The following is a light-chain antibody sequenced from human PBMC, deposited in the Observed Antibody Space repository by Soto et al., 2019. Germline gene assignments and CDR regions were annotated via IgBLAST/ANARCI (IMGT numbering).Light chain of an antibody. V-gene: IGKV4-1*01. Sequence: DIVMTQSPDSLAVSLGERATINCKSSQSILYTPNNNNYLAWFQQQPGQPPRLLIYWASTRESGVPDRFSGSGSGTDFTLTISSLQAEDVAVYYCQQYYNTFPTFGQGTKVEIK. CDR2: WAS. CDR3: QQYYNTFPT. CDR1: QSILYTPNNNNY. J-gene: IGKJ1*01.